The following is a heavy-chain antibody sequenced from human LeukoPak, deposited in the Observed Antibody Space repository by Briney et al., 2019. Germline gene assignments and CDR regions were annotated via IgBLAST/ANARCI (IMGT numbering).Heavy chain of an antibody. CDR2: INPSGGRT. V-gene: IGHV1-46*01. CDR1: VYTFTRYY. D-gene: IGHD3-22*01. CDR3: ARGHYESSGYYLGY. J-gene: IGHJ4*02. Sequence: ASVKVSCKASVYTFTRYYMHWVRQAPRQGLEWMGIINPSGGRTSYAQKLQGRATMTRGTSTSTVYMELSSLRSEDTAVYYCARGHYESSGYYLGYWGQGTLATVSS.